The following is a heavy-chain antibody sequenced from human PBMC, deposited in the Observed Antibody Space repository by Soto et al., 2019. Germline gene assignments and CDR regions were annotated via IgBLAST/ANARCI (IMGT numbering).Heavy chain of an antibody. CDR2: TNPNTGDT. J-gene: IGHJ3*02. CDR3: TRSRNNLVTQAI. CDR1: GYTFTSYD. D-gene: IGHD3-16*02. Sequence: GASVKVSCKASGYTFTSYDINWVRQATGQGLEWMGWTNPNTGDTGYAQKFQGRVTMTMDASISTAYLEVSSLRSEDTAVYYCTRSRNNLVTQAIGGKGTMVTVS. V-gene: IGHV1-8*01.